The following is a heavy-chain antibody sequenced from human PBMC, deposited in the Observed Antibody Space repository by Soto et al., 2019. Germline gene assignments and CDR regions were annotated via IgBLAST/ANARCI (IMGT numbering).Heavy chain of an antibody. Sequence: GESLKISCKGSGYRLTNYWIGWVRQMPGKGLEWMGIIYPGDSDTRYSPSFQGQVTISADKSTSTAYLQWSSLKASDTAMYYCTTSATGDYYYYAMDVWGQGTTVTVS. CDR2: IYPGDSDT. V-gene: IGHV5-51*01. CDR1: GYRLTNYW. CDR3: TTSATGDYYYYAMDV. J-gene: IGHJ6*02. D-gene: IGHD7-27*01.